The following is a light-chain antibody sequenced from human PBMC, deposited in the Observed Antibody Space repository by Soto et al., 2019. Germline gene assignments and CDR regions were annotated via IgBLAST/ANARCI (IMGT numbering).Light chain of an antibody. CDR2: GVS. J-gene: IGKJ3*01. Sequence: EIIMTQSPGTRSLSPRERATLSCGASQSVSVNLAWYQQKPGQAPRLLSYGVSTRATGIPARFSDSESGTEFTLTINSLKHEDFAVNYCQQYNDWPFTFGPGTKVDIK. CDR1: QSVSVN. CDR3: QQYNDWPFT. V-gene: IGKV3-15*01.